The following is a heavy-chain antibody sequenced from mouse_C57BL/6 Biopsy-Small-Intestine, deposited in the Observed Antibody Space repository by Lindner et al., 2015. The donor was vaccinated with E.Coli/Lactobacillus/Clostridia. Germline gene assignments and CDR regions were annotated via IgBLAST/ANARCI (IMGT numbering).Heavy chain of an antibody. CDR3: APLFAY. Sequence: VQLQESGAEVVKPGASVKLSCTASDFNIKDYYIHWVEQRTEQGLEWIGRIDPEDGETEYAPKFQAKATITADSSSNTAYLQLSSLTSEDTAVYFCAPLFAYWGQGTLVTVST. V-gene: IGHV14-2*01. D-gene: IGHD6-1*01. CDR2: IDPEDGET. CDR1: DFNIKDYY. J-gene: IGHJ3*01.